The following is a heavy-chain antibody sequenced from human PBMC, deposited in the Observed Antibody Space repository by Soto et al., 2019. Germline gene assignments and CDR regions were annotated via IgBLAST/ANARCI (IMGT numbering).Heavy chain of an antibody. J-gene: IGHJ6*02. D-gene: IGHD6-19*01. CDR3: ASEGSLSSGWSYYYGMDV. V-gene: IGHV4-39*01. CDR2: IYYSGST. CDR1: GGSISSSSYY. Sequence: SETLSLTCTVSGGSISSSSYYWGWIRQPPGKGLEWIGSIYYSGSTYYNPSLKSRVTISVGTSKNQFSLKLSSVTAADTAVYYCASEGSLSSGWSYYYGMDVWGQGTTVT.